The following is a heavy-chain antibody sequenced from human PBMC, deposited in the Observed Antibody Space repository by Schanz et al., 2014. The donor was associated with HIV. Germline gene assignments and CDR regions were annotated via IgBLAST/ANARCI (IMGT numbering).Heavy chain of an antibody. V-gene: IGHV3-74*01. CDR1: GFTFSSYW. Sequence: EVQLVESGGGVVQPGGSLRLSCAASGFTFSSYWMHWVRQVPGKGLVWVSRIYSDGSTTSYADSVKGRFTISRDNAKNTLYLQMNRLRAVDTAVYFCARDGMAFYGMDVWGQGTTVTVSS. D-gene: IGHD1-20*01. CDR2: IYSDGSTT. J-gene: IGHJ6*02. CDR3: ARDGMAFYGMDV.